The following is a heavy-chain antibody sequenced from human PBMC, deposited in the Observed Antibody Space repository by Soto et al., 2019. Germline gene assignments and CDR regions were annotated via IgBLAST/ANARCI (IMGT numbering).Heavy chain of an antibody. CDR1: GFTFNEYA. Sequence: PGGSLRLSCVASGFTFNEYALAWVRQAPGKGLEWVSAISGSGASTYYADSVKGRFTISRDNAKNSLYLQMNSLRDEDTAVYYCAGSPRFFGVVIMMFDYWGQGTLVTVSS. CDR2: ISGSGAST. J-gene: IGHJ4*02. V-gene: IGHV3-23*01. D-gene: IGHD3-3*01. CDR3: AGSPRFFGVVIMMFDY.